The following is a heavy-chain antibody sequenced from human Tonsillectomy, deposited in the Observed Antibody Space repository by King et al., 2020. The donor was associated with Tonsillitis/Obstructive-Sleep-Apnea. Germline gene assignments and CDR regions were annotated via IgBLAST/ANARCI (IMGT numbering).Heavy chain of an antibody. CDR3: TRQGYDFWSGLFDY. CDR2: IYYSVST. V-gene: IGHV4-39*01. CDR1: GGSISSSSYY. J-gene: IGHJ4*02. D-gene: IGHD3-3*01. Sequence: QLQESGPGLVKPSETLSLTCTVSGGSISSSSYYWGWIRQPPGKGLEWIGSIYYSVSTYYNPSLKSRITISVDTSTNQFSLKLSSVTAADPAVYYCTRQGYDFWSGLFDYWGQGTLVTVSS.